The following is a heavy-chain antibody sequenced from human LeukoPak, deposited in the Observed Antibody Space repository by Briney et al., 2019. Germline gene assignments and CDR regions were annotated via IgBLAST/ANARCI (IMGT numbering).Heavy chain of an antibody. CDR2: ISGSGGST. CDR3: AKRLIAARPYYFDH. J-gene: IGHJ4*02. V-gene: IGHV3-23*01. Sequence: GGSLRLSCAASGFTFSSYAMSWVRQAPGKGLEWVSAISGSGGSTYYADSVKGRFTISRDNSKNTLYVQMTSLRAEDTAVYYCAKRLIAARPYYFDHWGQGTLVTVSS. CDR1: GFTFSSYA. D-gene: IGHD6-6*01.